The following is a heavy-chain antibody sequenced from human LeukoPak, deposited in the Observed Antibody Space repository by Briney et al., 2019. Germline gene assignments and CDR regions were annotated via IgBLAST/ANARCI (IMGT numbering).Heavy chain of an antibody. CDR2: MNPNSGNT. Sequence: GASVKVSCKASGYTFTSHGISWVRQATGQGLEWMGWMNPNSGNTGYAQKFQGRVTMTRNTSISTAYMELSSLRSEDTAVYYCARGQSSSGYYDFWSGYYLVDYWGQGTLVTVSS. J-gene: IGHJ4*02. V-gene: IGHV1-8*02. CDR1: GYTFTSHG. D-gene: IGHD3-3*01. CDR3: ARGQSSSGYYDFWSGYYLVDY.